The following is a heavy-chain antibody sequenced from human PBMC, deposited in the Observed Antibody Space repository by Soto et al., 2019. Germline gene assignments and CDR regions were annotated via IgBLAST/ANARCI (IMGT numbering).Heavy chain of an antibody. V-gene: IGHV5-51*01. J-gene: IGHJ6*03. Sequence: GESLKISCKGSGYSFISYWIGWVRQMPGKGLEWMGIIYPGDSNPRYSPSFQGQVTISADKSISTAYLQWSSLKASDTAMYYCARYDTMIQANWYMDVWGKGTTVTVSS. CDR3: ARYDTMIQANWYMDV. D-gene: IGHD3-22*01. CDR2: IYPGDSNP. CDR1: GYSFISYW.